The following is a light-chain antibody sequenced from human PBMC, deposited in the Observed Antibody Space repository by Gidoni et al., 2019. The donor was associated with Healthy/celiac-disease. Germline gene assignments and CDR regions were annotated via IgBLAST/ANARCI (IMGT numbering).Light chain of an antibody. CDR1: QSVSSN. CDR2: GAS. CDR3: QQYNNWPTT. J-gene: IGKJ1*01. V-gene: IGKV3-15*01. Sequence: ELVMTQSPATLSVSPGERATLSCRASQSVSSNLAWYQQKPGQAPRLLIYGASTRATGIPARFSGSGSGTEFTLTISSLQSEDFAVYYCQQYNNWPTTFGQXTKEEIK.